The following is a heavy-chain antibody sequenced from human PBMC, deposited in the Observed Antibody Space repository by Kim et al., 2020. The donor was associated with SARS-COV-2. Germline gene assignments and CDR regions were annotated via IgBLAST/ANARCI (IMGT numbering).Heavy chain of an antibody. V-gene: IGHV3-33*01. CDR2: TWYDGDNK. Sequence: GGSLRLSCAASGFSFSTYGMHWVRQAPGKGLEWVSHTWYDGDNKYYADSVKGRFTISRDNSKNTLYLQMNSLRAEDTAVYYCATEYSSSSAFYYWVQGTLVTVSS. D-gene: IGHD6-6*01. CDR1: GFSFSTYG. J-gene: IGHJ4*02. CDR3: ATEYSSSSAFYY.